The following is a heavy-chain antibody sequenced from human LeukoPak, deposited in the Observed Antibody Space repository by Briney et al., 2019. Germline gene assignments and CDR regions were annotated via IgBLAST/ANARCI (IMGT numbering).Heavy chain of an antibody. CDR1: GGSFSGYY. CDR2: INHSGRT. J-gene: IGHJ4*02. D-gene: IGHD6-19*01. Sequence: PSETLFLTCAVYGGSFSGYYWSWVRQPPGKGLEWIGEINHSGRTNYNPSLKSRVTISVDTSKNQFSLKLSSVTAADTAVYYCARGTPGIAVAGIWGKYYLDFDYWGQGTLVTVSS. CDR3: ARGTPGIAVAGIWGKYYLDFDY. V-gene: IGHV4-34*01.